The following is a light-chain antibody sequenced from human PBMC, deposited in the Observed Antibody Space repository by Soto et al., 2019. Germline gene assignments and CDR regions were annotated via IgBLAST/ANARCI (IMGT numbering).Light chain of an antibody. CDR1: QSISSW. CDR3: QHWVDYMWT. CDR2: KAS. V-gene: IGKV1-5*03. J-gene: IGKJ1*01. Sequence: DIHLPQSPSTLSASVGDRVTITCRASQSISSWLAWYQQKPGKAPKLLIYKASTLESGVPSRFSGSGSGTEFTLTIRSLQPDDFATYYCQHWVDYMWTFGQGTKVEIK.